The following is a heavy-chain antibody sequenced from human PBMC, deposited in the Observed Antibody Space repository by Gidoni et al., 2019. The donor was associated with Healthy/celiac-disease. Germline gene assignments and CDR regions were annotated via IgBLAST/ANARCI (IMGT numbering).Heavy chain of an antibody. J-gene: IGHJ4*02. V-gene: IGHV3-64D*06. CDR1: GFPFRSYP. D-gene: IGHD3-9*01. CDR2: ISSNGGST. CDR3: VKDNYPTYYDILTGYFDY. Sequence: EVQLVESGGGLGQPGGSLRLSCSASGFPFRSYPLHWVRQAPGKGLEYVSAISSNGGSTYYADSVKGRFTISRDNSKNTLYLQMSSLRAEDTAVYYCVKDNYPTYYDILTGYFDYWGQGTLVTVSS.